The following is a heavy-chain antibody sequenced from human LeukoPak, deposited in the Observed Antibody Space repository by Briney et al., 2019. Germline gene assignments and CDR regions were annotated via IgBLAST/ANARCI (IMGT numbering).Heavy chain of an antibody. CDR3: ARLIPSLLTAVDT. CDR1: DYSISSDYY. V-gene: IGHV4-38-2*02. CDR2: IYHSGST. Sequence: SETLSLTCTVSDYSISSDYYWGWIRQPPRKGLEWIGSIYHSGSTYYNPSLKSRVTISVDTSKNQFSLKLSSVTAADTAVYYCARLIPSLLTAVDTWGQGTMVTVSS. D-gene: IGHD3-10*01. J-gene: IGHJ3*02.